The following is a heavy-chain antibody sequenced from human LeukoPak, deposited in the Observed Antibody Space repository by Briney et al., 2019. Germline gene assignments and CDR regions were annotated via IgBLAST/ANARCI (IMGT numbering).Heavy chain of an antibody. CDR3: AKVSSGYTFD. V-gene: IGHV3-23*01. Sequence: GRSLRLSCAASGFTFTSYAMSWVRQPPGKGREWVSGISGSGGSTYYAESVKGRFTISRDNSKNTLYLQMNSLRVEDTALYYCAKVSSGYTFDWGQGTLVTVSS. D-gene: IGHD5-18*01. CDR2: ISGSGGST. CDR1: GFTFTSYA. J-gene: IGHJ4*02.